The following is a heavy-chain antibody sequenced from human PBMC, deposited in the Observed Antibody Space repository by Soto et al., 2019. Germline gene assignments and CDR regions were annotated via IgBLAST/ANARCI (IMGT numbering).Heavy chain of an antibody. Sequence: ASVKVSCKASGGTFSSYAISWVRQAPGQGLEWMGGIIPIFGTANYAQKFQGRVTITADESTSTAYMELSSLRSEDTAVYYCAITKEYGAAMVTCDYWGQGTLVTVSS. CDR1: GGTFSSYA. V-gene: IGHV1-69*13. CDR2: IIPIFGTA. J-gene: IGHJ4*02. CDR3: AITKEYGAAMVTCDY. D-gene: IGHD5-18*01.